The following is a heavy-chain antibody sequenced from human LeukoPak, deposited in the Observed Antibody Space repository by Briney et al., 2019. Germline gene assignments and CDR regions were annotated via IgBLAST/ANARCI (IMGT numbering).Heavy chain of an antibody. CDR2: TYYRSKWYN. CDR1: GDSVSSNSAA. CDR3: AREGGYSSGWYHGMDV. D-gene: IGHD6-19*01. Sequence: SQTFSLTCAISGDSVSSNSAAWNWIRQSPSGGLEWLGRTYYRSKWYNDYAVSVTSRITINPDTSKNQFSLQLNSVTPEDTAVYYCAREGGYSSGWYHGMDVWGQGTTVTVSS. J-gene: IGHJ6*02. V-gene: IGHV6-1*01.